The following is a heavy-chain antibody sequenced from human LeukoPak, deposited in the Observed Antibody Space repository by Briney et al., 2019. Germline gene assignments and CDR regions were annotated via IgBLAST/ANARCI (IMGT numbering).Heavy chain of an antibody. J-gene: IGHJ4*02. CDR1: GFTFDDYG. CDR3: ARDRGVGATTAFDY. CDR2: INWNGGST. D-gene: IGHD1-26*01. Sequence: GGSLRLSCAASGFTFDDYGMSWVRQAPGKGLEWVSGINWNGGSTGYADSVKGRFTISRDNAKNSLHLQMNSLRAEDTALYYCARDRGVGATTAFDYWGQGTLVTVSS. V-gene: IGHV3-20*04.